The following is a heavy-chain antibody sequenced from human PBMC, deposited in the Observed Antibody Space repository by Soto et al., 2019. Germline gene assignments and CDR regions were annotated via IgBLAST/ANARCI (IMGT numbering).Heavy chain of an antibody. Sequence: LRLSCAASGFTFSSYAMSWVRQAPGKGLEWVSAISGSGGSTYYADSVKGRFTISRDNSKNTLYLQMNSLRAEDTAVYYCAKDRTPYNWKEFDYWGQGTLVTVSS. CDR1: GFTFSSYA. CDR2: ISGSGGST. V-gene: IGHV3-23*01. D-gene: IGHD1-20*01. J-gene: IGHJ4*02. CDR3: AKDRTPYNWKEFDY.